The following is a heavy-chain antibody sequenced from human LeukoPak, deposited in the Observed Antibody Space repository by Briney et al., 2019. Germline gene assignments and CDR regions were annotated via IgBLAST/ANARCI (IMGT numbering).Heavy chain of an antibody. D-gene: IGHD6-6*01. CDR1: GGSISSQC. V-gene: IGHV4-59*11. Sequence: SETLSLTCTVSGGSISSQCWSWIRQPPGKGLEWIGYIYNSGSTTYNPSLKSRGTISVDTSKNQFPLKLSSVTAADTAVYYCARICLVPNCFDPWGQGTLVPVSS. CDR3: ARICLVPNCFDP. J-gene: IGHJ5*02. CDR2: IYNSGST.